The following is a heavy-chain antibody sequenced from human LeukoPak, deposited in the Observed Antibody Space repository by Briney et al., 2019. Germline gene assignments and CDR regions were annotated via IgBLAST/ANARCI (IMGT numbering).Heavy chain of an antibody. Sequence: ASLKVSCKAPGYTFTGYYMHWVRQAPGQGLEWMGWINPNSGGSNYAQKFQGRVTMTRNTSRSTAYMELSSLRSEDTAVYYCARGTAAMVPDYWGQGTLVTVSS. CDR2: INPNSGGS. CDR3: ARGTAAMVPDY. J-gene: IGHJ4*02. V-gene: IGHV1-2*02. D-gene: IGHD5-18*01. CDR1: GYTFTGYY.